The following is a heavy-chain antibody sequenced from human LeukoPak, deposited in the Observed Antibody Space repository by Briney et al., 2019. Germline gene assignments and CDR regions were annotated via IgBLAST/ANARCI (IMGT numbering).Heavy chain of an antibody. D-gene: IGHD6-19*01. Sequence: LSLTCAVSGGSISSTTNWWSWVRQPPGKGLEWVAVISYDGNNKHYADSVKGRFTISRDNSKNTLYLQMNSLRAEDTAVYYCARDKQWLYCFDQWGQGTPVTVSS. CDR2: ISYDGNNK. CDR1: GGSISSTT. J-gene: IGHJ4*02. CDR3: ARDKQWLYCFDQ. V-gene: IGHV3-30-3*01.